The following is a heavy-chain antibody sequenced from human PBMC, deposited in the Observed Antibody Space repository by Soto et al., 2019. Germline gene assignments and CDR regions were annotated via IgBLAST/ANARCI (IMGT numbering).Heavy chain of an antibody. D-gene: IGHD2-15*01. CDR1: GGSFSGYY. CDR2: INHSGST. V-gene: IGHV4-34*01. Sequence: PSETLSLTCAVYGGSFSGYYWSWIRQPPGKGLEWIGEINHSGSTNYNPSLKSRVTISVDMSKNQFSLKLSSVTAADTAVYYCARVPGYCSGGSCYTYGMDVRGQGTTVTVSS. CDR3: ARVPGYCSGGSCYTYGMDV. J-gene: IGHJ6*02.